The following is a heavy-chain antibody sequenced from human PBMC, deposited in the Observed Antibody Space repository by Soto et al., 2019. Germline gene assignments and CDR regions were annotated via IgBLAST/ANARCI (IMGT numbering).Heavy chain of an antibody. V-gene: IGHV4-59*01. CDR3: ARAIYVFWSGYYISGLAPSYYFDY. CDR1: GGSISSYY. CDR2: IYYSGST. D-gene: IGHD3-3*01. Sequence: PSETLSLTCTVSGGSISSYYWSWIRQPPGKGLEWIGFIYYSGSTNYNPSLKSRVTISVDTSKNQFSLKLSSVTAADTAVYYCARAIYVFWSGYYISGLAPSYYFDYWGQGTLVTVSS. J-gene: IGHJ4*02.